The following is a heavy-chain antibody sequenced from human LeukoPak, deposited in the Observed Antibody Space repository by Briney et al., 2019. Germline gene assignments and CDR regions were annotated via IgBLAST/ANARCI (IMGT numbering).Heavy chain of an antibody. Sequence: PGGSLRLSCAASGFTFSSYGMHWVRQAPGKGLEGVAVIWYDGSNKYYADSVKGRFTISRDNSKNTLYLQMNSLRAEDTAVYYCARESDDYGDYVDAFDIWGQGTMVAVSS. J-gene: IGHJ3*02. CDR2: IWYDGSNK. D-gene: IGHD4-17*01. CDR3: ARESDDYGDYVDAFDI. CDR1: GFTFSSYG. V-gene: IGHV3-33*01.